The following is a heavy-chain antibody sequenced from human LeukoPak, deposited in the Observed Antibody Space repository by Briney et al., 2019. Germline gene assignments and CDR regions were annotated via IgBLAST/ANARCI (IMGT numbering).Heavy chain of an antibody. CDR2: ISAYTGNT. D-gene: IGHD2-2*01. CDR1: GYTFPTFG. Sequence: ASVTVSCLACGYTFPTFGITWVRQAPGHGIEWMGWISAYTGNTNHAPKCQGRVTMTTDTSTSTAHMELRSLTSDDTAVYYCARVASTTWDRPDYFDFWGKGTRVTVSS. J-gene: IGHJ4*02. V-gene: IGHV1-18*01. CDR3: ARVASTTWDRPDYFDF.